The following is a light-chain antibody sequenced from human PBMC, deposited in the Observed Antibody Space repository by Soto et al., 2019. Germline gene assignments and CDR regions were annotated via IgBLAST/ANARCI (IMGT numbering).Light chain of an antibody. V-gene: IGLV1-44*01. Sequence: QSVLSQPPPASGTPGQRVTISCSGSSSNIGSNTVSWYQQFPGTAPKLLIYFNIQRPSGVPDRFSGSKSGTSASLAISGPQSEDEADYYCAAWDDSLNGYVFGTGTKVTVL. J-gene: IGLJ1*01. CDR1: SSNIGSNT. CDR2: FNI. CDR3: AAWDDSLNGYV.